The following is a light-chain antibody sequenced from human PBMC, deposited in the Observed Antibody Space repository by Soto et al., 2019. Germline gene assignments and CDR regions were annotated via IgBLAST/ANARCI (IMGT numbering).Light chain of an antibody. CDR1: QSISNW. CDR3: QQYNSNSRRT. CDR2: GAS. V-gene: IGKV1-5*01. Sequence: DIQMTQSPSNLSASVGDRVTITCRASQSISNWLAWYQQKPGKAPKLLIYGASSLESGVPSRFSGSGSGTEFTLTISSLQPDESATYYCQQYNSNSRRTFGPGTKVEMK. J-gene: IGKJ1*01.